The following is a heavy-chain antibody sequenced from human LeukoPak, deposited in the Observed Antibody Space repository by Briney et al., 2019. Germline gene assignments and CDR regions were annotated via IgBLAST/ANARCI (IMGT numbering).Heavy chain of an antibody. V-gene: IGHV3-30-3*01. CDR1: GFTFSSYA. Sequence: GGSLRLSCAASGFTFSSYAMHWVRQAPGKGLEWVAVISYDGSNKYYADSVKGRFTISRDNSKNTLYLQMNSLRAEDTAVYYCAKADGSGFKPMVDYWGQGTLVTVSS. D-gene: IGHD3-10*01. CDR2: ISYDGSNK. CDR3: AKADGSGFKPMVDY. J-gene: IGHJ4*02.